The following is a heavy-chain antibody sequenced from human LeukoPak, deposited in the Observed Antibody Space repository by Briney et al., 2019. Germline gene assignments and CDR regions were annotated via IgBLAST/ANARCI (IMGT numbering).Heavy chain of an antibody. J-gene: IGHJ5*02. CDR1: GYTFTSYG. D-gene: IGHD6-6*01. CDR2: ISAYNGNT. Sequence: ASVKVSCRASGYTFTSYGISWVRQAPGQGLEWMGWISAYNGNTNYAQKLQGRVTMTTDTSTSTAYMELRSLRSDDTAVYYCARARRAARPNWFDPWGQGTLVTVSS. V-gene: IGHV1-18*01. CDR3: ARARRAARPNWFDP.